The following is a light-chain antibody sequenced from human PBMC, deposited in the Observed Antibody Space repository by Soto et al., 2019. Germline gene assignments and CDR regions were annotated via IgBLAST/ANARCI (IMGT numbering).Light chain of an antibody. V-gene: IGKV3-11*01. CDR2: DAS. J-gene: IGKJ1*01. CDR3: QQRSNWLWT. CDR1: QSVSSY. Sequence: EIVLTQSPATLSLFPGERATLSYRASQSVSSYLAWYQQKPGQAPRLLISDASNRATGIPARFSGSGSGTDFTLTIGSLEPEDFAVYYCQQRSNWLWTFGQGTKVDIK.